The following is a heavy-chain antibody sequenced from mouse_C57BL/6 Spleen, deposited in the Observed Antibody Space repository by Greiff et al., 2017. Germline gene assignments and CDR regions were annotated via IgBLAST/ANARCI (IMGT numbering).Heavy chain of an antibody. CDR3: ARNYYSNPYYFDY. D-gene: IGHD2-5*01. V-gene: IGHV1-80*01. Sequence: VQLQQSGAELVKPGASVKISCKASGYAFSSYWMNWVKQRPGTGLEWIGQIYPGDGDTNYNGKFKGKATLTADQSSSTAYMQLSSLTSEDSAVYFCARNYYSNPYYFDYWGQGTTLTVSS. CDR1: GYAFSSYW. J-gene: IGHJ2*01. CDR2: IYPGDGDT.